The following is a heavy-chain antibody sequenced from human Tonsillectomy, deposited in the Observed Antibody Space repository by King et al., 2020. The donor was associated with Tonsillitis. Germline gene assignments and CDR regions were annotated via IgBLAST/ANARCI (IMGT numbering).Heavy chain of an antibody. CDR2: ISNNGGST. Sequence: VQLVESGGGLVQPGGSLRLSCSASGFTFSSYAMHWVRQAPGKGLEYVSAISNNGGSTYYADSVKGRFTISRDNSKNTLYLQMSSLRAEDTAVYYCVHQCSGMQRTTTYFDYWGQGTLITVSS. V-gene: IGHV3-64D*06. D-gene: IGHD1-7*01. CDR1: GFTFSSYA. J-gene: IGHJ4*02. CDR3: VHQCSGMQRTTTYFDY.